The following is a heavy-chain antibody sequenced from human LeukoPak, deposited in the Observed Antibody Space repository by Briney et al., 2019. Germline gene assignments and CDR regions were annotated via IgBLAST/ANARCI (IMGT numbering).Heavy chain of an antibody. CDR1: GYTFTSYG. J-gene: IGHJ2*01. Sequence: ASVKVSCKASGYTFTSYGISWVRQAPGQGLEWMGWISGHNGNTNYAQKLQGRVTMTTDTSTSTAYMELRSLRSDDTAVYYCARGPADRDGMIVVPLWYFDLWGRGTLVTVSS. D-gene: IGHD3-22*01. V-gene: IGHV1-18*01. CDR2: ISGHNGNT. CDR3: ARGPADRDGMIVVPLWYFDL.